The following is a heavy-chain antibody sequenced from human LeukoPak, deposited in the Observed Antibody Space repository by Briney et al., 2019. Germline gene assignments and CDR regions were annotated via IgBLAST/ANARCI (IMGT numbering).Heavy chain of an antibody. CDR1: GYTLTELS. Sequence: ASVKVSCTVSGYTLTELSMHWVRQAPGKGLEWMGGFDPEDGETIYAQKFQGRVTMTEDTSTDTAYMELSSLRSEDTAVYYCAIHSSGWYVFVYWGQGTLVTVSS. CDR2: FDPEDGET. J-gene: IGHJ4*02. CDR3: AIHSSGWYVFVY. D-gene: IGHD6-19*01. V-gene: IGHV1-24*01.